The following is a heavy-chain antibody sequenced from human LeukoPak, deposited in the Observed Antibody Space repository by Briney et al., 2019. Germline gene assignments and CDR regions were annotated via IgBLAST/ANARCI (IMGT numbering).Heavy chain of an antibody. CDR1: GFTFSDYY. Sequence: PGGSLRLSCAASGFTFSDYYMSWIRQAPGKGLEWVSYISSSGSTIYYADSVKGRFTISRDNAKNSLYLQMDSLRAEDTAVYYCARDDYYVSSGYHFQHWGQGTLVTVSS. CDR2: ISSSGSTI. V-gene: IGHV3-11*01. CDR3: ARDDYYVSSGYHFQH. D-gene: IGHD3-22*01. J-gene: IGHJ1*01.